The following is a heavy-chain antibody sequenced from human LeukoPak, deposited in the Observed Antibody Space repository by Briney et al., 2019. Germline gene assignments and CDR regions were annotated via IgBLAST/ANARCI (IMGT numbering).Heavy chain of an antibody. Sequence: PGGSLRLSCAASGFTFSDYYMSWIRQAPGKGLEWVSYISSSGSTIYYADSVKGRFTISRDNAKNSLYLQMNSLRAEDTAVYYCAKCSGWFVRGKDYYYYYMDVWGKGTTVTISS. J-gene: IGHJ6*03. D-gene: IGHD6-19*01. CDR3: AKCSGWFVRGKDYYYYYMDV. CDR2: ISSSGSTI. V-gene: IGHV3-11*01. CDR1: GFTFSDYY.